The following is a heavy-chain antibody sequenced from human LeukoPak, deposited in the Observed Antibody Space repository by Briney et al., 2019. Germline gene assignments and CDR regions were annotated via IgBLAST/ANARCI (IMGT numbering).Heavy chain of an antibody. V-gene: IGHV3-7*03. D-gene: IGHD6-13*01. Sequence: GGTLRLSCEASGFTFSSYWMSWVRQAPGKGLEWVANIKQEGSEKYYVDSVKGRSTISRDNAKNSVFLQMNSLRAEDTAVYYCARGGAGVYFFDYWGQGILVTVSS. J-gene: IGHJ4*02. CDR1: GFTFSSYW. CDR3: ARGGAGVYFFDY. CDR2: IKQEGSEK.